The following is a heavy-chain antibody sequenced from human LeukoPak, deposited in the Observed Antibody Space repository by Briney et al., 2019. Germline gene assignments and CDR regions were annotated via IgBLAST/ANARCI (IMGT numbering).Heavy chain of an antibody. D-gene: IGHD6-13*01. Sequence: SETLSLTCTVSGGSISSGGYYWSWIRQHPGKGLEWIGYIYYSGSTYYNPSLKSRVTISVDTSKNQFSLKLSSVTAADTAVYYCARKGRYSSSWCWDYWGQGTLVTVSS. V-gene: IGHV4-31*03. CDR3: ARKGRYSSSWCWDY. CDR1: GGSISSGGYY. J-gene: IGHJ4*02. CDR2: IYYSGST.